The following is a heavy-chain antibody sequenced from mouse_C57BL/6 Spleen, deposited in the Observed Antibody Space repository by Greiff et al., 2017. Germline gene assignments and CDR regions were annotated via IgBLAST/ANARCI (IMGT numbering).Heavy chain of an antibody. Sequence: VKVVESGPGLVAPSQSLSITCTVSGFSLTSYGVDWVRQSPGKGLEWLGVIWGVGSTNYNSALKSRLSISKDNSKSQVFLKMNSLQTDDTAMYYCARELGPGFAYWGQGTLVTVSA. CDR3: ARELGPGFAY. J-gene: IGHJ3*01. D-gene: IGHD4-1*01. V-gene: IGHV2-6*01. CDR1: GFSLTSYG. CDR2: IWGVGST.